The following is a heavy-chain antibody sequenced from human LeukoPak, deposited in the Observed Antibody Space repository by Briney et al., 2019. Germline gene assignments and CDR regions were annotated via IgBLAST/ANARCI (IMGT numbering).Heavy chain of an antibody. J-gene: IGHJ4*02. CDR3: ARAPERWLQLLIDY. V-gene: IGHV4-38-2*01. CDR2: IYHIVST. CDR1: GYSISSGYY. Sequence: PSETLSLTCAVSGYSISSGYYWGWIRQPPGKGLEWIGSIYHIVSTYYNPSLKSRVTISVDTYKNQFSLKLSSVTAADTAVYYCARAPERWLQLLIDYWGQGTLVTVSS. D-gene: IGHD5-24*01.